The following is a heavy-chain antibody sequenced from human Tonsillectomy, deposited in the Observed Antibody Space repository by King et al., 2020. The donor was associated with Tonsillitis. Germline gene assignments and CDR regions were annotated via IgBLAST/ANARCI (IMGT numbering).Heavy chain of an antibody. CDR1: SGSISSASYY. Sequence: MQLQESGPGLVKPSETLSFTCTVSSGSISSASYYWGWIRLPPGMGLEWIGSVYYSGSTYYNPSLKSRVTISVDTSKNQFSLKLSSVTAADTAVYYCARIQWLANYYYYYMDVWGKGTTVTVSS. J-gene: IGHJ6*03. D-gene: IGHD6-19*01. CDR3: ARIQWLANYYYYYMDV. CDR2: VYYSGST. V-gene: IGHV4-39*01.